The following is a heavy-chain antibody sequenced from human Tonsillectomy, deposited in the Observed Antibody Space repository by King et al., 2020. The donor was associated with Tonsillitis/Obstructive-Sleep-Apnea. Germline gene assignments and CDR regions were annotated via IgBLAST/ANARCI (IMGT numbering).Heavy chain of an antibody. Sequence: ITLKESGPTLVKPTQTLTLTCTFSGFSLSTSGVGVGWIRQPPGKALEWLALIYWDDDKRYNPSLMTRPTITKDTSKNQGVLTMTNMDPVDTATYYCAHSPPHVDWLLWYYFDYWGQGTLVTVSS. CDR3: AHSPPHVDWLLWYYFDY. J-gene: IGHJ4*02. V-gene: IGHV2-5*02. D-gene: IGHD3-9*01. CDR2: IYWDDDK. CDR1: GFSLSTSGVG.